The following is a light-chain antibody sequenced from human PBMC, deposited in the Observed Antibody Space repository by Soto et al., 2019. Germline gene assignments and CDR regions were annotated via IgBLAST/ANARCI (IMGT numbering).Light chain of an antibody. V-gene: IGLV2-14*01. J-gene: IGLJ2*01. CDR3: SSYTSSSTLVV. CDR2: DVS. CDR1: SSDVGGYNY. Sequence: QSALTQPASVSGSPGQSMTISCTGTSSDVGGYNYVSWYQQHPGKAPKLMIYDVSNWPSGVSNRFSGSKSGNTASLTISGIQAEDEADYYCSSYTSSSTLVVFGGGTKLTVL.